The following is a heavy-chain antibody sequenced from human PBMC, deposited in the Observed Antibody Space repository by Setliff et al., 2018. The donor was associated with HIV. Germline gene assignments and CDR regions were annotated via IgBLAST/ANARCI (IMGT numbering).Heavy chain of an antibody. CDR3: ATLDHSGGNFLAY. Sequence: KPSETLSLTCTVSGGSISGYHWNWLRQTPGKGLEWIGYIHSSGSTIYNPSLKSRITISLDTSKEQFSLELSSATAADTAVYYCATLDHSGGNFLAYWGQGSLVTVSS. CDR2: IHSSGST. J-gene: IGHJ4*02. V-gene: IGHV4-4*09. D-gene: IGHD2-21*02. CDR1: GGSISGYH.